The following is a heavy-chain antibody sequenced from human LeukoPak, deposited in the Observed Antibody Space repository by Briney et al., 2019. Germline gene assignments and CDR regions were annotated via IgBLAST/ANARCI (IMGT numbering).Heavy chain of an antibody. CDR1: GFTFSSYA. CDR3: ASILRGYSGYDFFGY. D-gene: IGHD5-12*01. J-gene: IGHJ4*02. Sequence: QPGASLRLSCAASGFTFSSYAMSWVRQAPGKGLEWVANIKQDGSEKYYVDSVKGRFTISRDNAKNSLYLQMNSLRAEDTAVYYCASILRGYSGYDFFGYWGQGTLVTVSS. V-gene: IGHV3-7*03. CDR2: IKQDGSEK.